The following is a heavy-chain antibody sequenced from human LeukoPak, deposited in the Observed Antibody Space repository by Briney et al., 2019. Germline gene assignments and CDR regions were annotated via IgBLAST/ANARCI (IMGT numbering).Heavy chain of an antibody. D-gene: IGHD2-2*01. V-gene: IGHV1-2*02. CDR2: INPNSGGT. CDR1: GYTFTGYY. CDR3: ARGAQLPDAFDI. Sequence: ASVTVSCKVSGYTFTGYYMHWVRQAPGQGLEWMGWINPNSGGTNYAQKFQGRVTMTRDTSISTAYMELSRLRSDDTAVYYCARGAQLPDAFDIWGQGTMVTVSS. J-gene: IGHJ3*02.